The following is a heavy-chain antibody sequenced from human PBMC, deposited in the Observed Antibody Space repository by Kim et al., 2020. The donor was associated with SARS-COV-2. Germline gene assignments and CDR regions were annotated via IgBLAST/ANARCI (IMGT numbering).Heavy chain of an antibody. D-gene: IGHD1-7*01. CDR3: AKLTGTTILPRYYYYGMDV. Sequence: GGSLRLSCAASGFTFSSYAMSWVRQAPGKGLEWVSAISGSGGSTYYADSVKGRFTISRDNSKNTLYLQMNSLRAEDTAVYYCAKLTGTTILPRYYYYGMDVWGQGTTVTVSS. CDR1: GFTFSSYA. CDR2: ISGSGGST. J-gene: IGHJ6*02. V-gene: IGHV3-23*01.